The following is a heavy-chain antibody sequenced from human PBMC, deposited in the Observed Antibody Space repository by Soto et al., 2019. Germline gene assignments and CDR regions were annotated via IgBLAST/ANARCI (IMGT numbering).Heavy chain of an antibody. CDR3: ARHTPYTSSWSPNFDS. Sequence: SETLSLTCTVSGASIGGFYWSLIRQTPGKGLEWIAYLYYSGSTNYNPSLKSRVTVLSDMSKNQLSLKLTSVTAVDTAIYFCARHTPYTSSWSPNFDSWGQGALVTVSS. CDR2: LYYSGST. J-gene: IGHJ4*02. V-gene: IGHV4-59*08. D-gene: IGHD6-13*01. CDR1: GASIGGFY.